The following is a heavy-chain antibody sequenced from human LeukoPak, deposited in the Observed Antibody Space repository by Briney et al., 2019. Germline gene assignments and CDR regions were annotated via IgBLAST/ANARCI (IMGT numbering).Heavy chain of an antibody. CDR1: GFTFSDYY. CDR3: ARDVGYRSAQMFFDI. J-gene: IGHJ3*02. Sequence: PGGSLRLSCAASGFTFSDYYMSWIRQAPGKGLEWVSYISDTGNTKYYADSVKGRFTISRDNTKSSLSLQMNSLRTEDTAMYYCARDVGYRSAQMFFDIWGQGTMVTVSS. D-gene: IGHD5-18*01. CDR2: ISDTGNTK. V-gene: IGHV3-11*01.